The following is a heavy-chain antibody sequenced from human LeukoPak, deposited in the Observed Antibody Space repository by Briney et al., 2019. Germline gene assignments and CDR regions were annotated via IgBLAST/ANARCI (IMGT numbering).Heavy chain of an antibody. Sequence: KPSETLSLTCTVSGSSISSYYWSWIRQPPGKGLEWIGYIYYSGSTNYNPSLKSRVTISVDTSKNQFSLKLSSVTAADTAVYYCARGATGYWGQGTLVTVSS. CDR1: GSSISSYY. CDR3: ARGATGY. CDR2: IYYSGST. J-gene: IGHJ4*02. V-gene: IGHV4-59*01.